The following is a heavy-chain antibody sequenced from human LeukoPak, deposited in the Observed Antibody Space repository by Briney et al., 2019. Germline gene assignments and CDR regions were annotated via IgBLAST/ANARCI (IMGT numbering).Heavy chain of an antibody. CDR3: AKGEYSSSWWNYHYGMDV. D-gene: IGHD6-13*01. CDR1: GFTFSSYA. V-gene: IGHV3-23*01. J-gene: IGHJ6*02. CDR2: ISGSGGST. Sequence: GGSLRLSCAASGFTFSSYAMSWVRQAPGKGLEWVSAISGSGGSTYYADSVKGRFTISRDNSKNTLYLQMNSLRAEDTAVYYCAKGEYSSSWWNYHYGMDVWGQGTTVTVSS.